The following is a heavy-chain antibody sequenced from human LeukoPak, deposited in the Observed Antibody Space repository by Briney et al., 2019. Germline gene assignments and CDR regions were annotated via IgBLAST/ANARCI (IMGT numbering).Heavy chain of an antibody. CDR1: GYTFTGYY. V-gene: IGHV1-2*02. CDR2: INPNSGGT. J-gene: IGHJ6*03. Sequence: ASVKVPCKASGYTFTGYYMHWVRQAAGQGLEWMGWINPNSGGTNYAQKFQGRVTMTRDTSISTAYMELSRLRSDDTAVYYCACNDILTLGDYYYYYMDVWGKGTTVTVSS. D-gene: IGHD3-9*01. CDR3: ACNDILTLGDYYYYYMDV.